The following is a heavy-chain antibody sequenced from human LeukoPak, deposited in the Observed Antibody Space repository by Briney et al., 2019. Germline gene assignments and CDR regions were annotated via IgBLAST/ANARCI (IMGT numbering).Heavy chain of an antibody. D-gene: IGHD3-22*01. CDR2: INPNSGGT. CDR3: ARESPNLPYYYDSSGYLN. V-gene: IGHV1-2*02. J-gene: IGHJ4*02. CDR1: GYTFTGYY. Sequence: ASVKVSCKASGYTFTGYYMHWVRQAPGQGLEWMGWINPNSGGTNYAQKFQGRVTMTRDTSISTAYMELSRLRSDDTAVYYCARESPNLPYYYDSSGYLNWGQGTLVTVSS.